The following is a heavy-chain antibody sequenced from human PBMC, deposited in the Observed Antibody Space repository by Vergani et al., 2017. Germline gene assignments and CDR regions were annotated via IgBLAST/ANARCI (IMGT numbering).Heavy chain of an antibody. D-gene: IGHD1-14*01. CDR3: ARGRTHHPNWFDP. V-gene: IGHV4-30-4*01. J-gene: IGHJ5*02. CDR1: GGPIRSGDYY. CDR2: IYYSGST. Sequence: QVQLQESGPGLVKPSQTLSLTCTVSGGPIRSGDYYWSWIRQPPGKGLEWIGYIYYSGSTYYNPSLKSRVTISVDTSKNQFSLKLSSVTAADTAVYYCARGRTHHPNWFDPWGQGTLVTVSS.